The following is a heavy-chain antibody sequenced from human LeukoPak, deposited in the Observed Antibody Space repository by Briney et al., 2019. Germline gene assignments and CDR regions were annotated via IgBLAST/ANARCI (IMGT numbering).Heavy chain of an antibody. CDR3: AKGGDYFDY. V-gene: IGHV3-30*02. CDR1: GITFRSHG. CDR2: IRYDGSNK. Sequence: GGSLRLSCAASGITFRSHGMHWVRQAPGKGLGWVAFIRYDGSNKYYADSVKGRFTISRDNSKNTLYLQMNSLRAEDTAVYYCAKGGDYFDYWGQGTLVAVSS. J-gene: IGHJ4*02.